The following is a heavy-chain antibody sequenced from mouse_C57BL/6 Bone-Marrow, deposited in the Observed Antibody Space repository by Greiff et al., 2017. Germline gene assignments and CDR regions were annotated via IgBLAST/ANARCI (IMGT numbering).Heavy chain of an antibody. V-gene: IGHV7-1*01. J-gene: IGHJ1*03. CDR1: GFTFSDFY. Sequence: EVKLVESGGGLVQSGRSLRLSCATSGFTFSDFYMEWVRQAPGKGLEWIAASRNKANDYTTEYSASVKGRFIVSRDTSQSILYLQMNALRAEDTAIYYWARDARITTVVEGYWYFDVWGTGTTVTVAS. CDR3: ARDARITTVVEGYWYFDV. CDR2: SRNKANDYTT. D-gene: IGHD1-1*01.